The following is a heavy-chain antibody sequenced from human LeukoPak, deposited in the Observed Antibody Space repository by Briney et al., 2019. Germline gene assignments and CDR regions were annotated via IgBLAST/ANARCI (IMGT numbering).Heavy chain of an antibody. CDR2: IIPILGIA. J-gene: IGHJ4*02. Sequence: GASVKVSCKASGGTFSSYAISWVRQAPGQGLEWMGRIIPILGIANYAQKFQGRVTITADKSTSTAYMELSSLRSEDTAVYYCAREDDTAMVNDCWGQGTLVTVSS. V-gene: IGHV1-69*04. CDR1: GGTFSSYA. CDR3: AREDDTAMVNDC. D-gene: IGHD5-18*01.